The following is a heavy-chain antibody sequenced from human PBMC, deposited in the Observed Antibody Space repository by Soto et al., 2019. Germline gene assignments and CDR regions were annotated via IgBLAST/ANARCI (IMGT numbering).Heavy chain of an antibody. CDR2: ISGSGGNT. CDR3: AKDLEAYSSSWYYYYGMDV. D-gene: IGHD6-13*01. Sequence: GGSLRLSCAASGFTFSSYAMSWVRQAPGKGLEWVSAISGSGGNTYYADCVKGRFTISRDNSKNTLYLQMNSLRAEDTAVYYCAKDLEAYSSSWYYYYGMDVWGQGTTVTVSS. CDR1: GFTFSSYA. V-gene: IGHV3-23*01. J-gene: IGHJ6*02.